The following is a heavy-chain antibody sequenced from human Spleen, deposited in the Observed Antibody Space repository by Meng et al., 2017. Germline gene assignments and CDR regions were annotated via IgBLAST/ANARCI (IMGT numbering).Heavy chain of an antibody. V-gene: IGHV3-53*01. Sequence: GESLKISCAASGFTVSIYYMSWVRQAPGKGLEWVSVMYTGGTKYYADSVKGRFTISRDNAKNSLYLQMNSLRAEDTAVYYCARDSAHYGDYGSPYYFDYWGQGTLVTVSS. CDR2: MYTGGTK. D-gene: IGHD4-17*01. J-gene: IGHJ4*02. CDR1: GFTVSIYY. CDR3: ARDSAHYGDYGSPYYFDY.